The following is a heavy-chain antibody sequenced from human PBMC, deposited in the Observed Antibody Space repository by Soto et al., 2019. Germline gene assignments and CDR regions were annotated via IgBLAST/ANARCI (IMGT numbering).Heavy chain of an antibody. Sequence: SETLSLTCAVYGGSFSGYYWSWIRQPPGKGLEWIGEINHSGSTNYNPSLKSRVTISVDTSKNQFSLKLSSVTAADTAVYYCARAGYSYGWSTIDYWGQGTLGT. CDR3: ARAGYSYGWSTIDY. CDR2: INHSGST. CDR1: GGSFSGYY. D-gene: IGHD5-18*01. J-gene: IGHJ4*02. V-gene: IGHV4-34*01.